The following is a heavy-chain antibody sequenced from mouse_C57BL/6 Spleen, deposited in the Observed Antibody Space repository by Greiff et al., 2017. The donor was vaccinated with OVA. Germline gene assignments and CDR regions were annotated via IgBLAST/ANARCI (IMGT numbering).Heavy chain of an antibody. V-gene: IGHV1-82*01. D-gene: IGHD2-4*01. CDR1: GYAFSSSW. CDR3: ARSYYDYDLYYFDD. J-gene: IGHJ2*01. CDR2: IYPGDGDT. Sequence: VQLQQSGPELVKPGASVKISCKASGYAFSSSWMNWVKQRPGKGLEWIGRIYPGDGDTNYNGKFKGKATLTADKSSSTAYMQLSSLTSEDSAVYFCARSYYDYDLYYFDDWGQGTTLTVSS.